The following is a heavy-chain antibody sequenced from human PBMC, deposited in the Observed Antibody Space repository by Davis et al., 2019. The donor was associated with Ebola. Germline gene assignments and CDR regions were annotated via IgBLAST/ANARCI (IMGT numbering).Heavy chain of an antibody. CDR2: INPSGGST. Sequence: ALVKVSCKASGGTFSSYAISWVRQAPGQGLEWMGIINPSGGSTSYAQKFQGRVTMTRDTSTSTVYMELSSLRSEDTAVYYCARDHSLLWFRELVSWGQGTLVTVSS. CDR3: ARDHSLLWFRELVS. J-gene: IGHJ5*02. CDR1: GGTFSSYA. D-gene: IGHD3-10*01. V-gene: IGHV1-46*01.